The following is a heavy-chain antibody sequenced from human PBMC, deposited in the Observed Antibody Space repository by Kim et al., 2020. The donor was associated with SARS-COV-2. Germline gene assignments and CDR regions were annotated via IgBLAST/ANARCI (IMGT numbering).Heavy chain of an antibody. CDR3: AKWSPRRSVAAAGQY. D-gene: IGHD6-13*01. CDR1: GFTFSNYA. Sequence: GGSLRLSCAASGFTFSNYAMSWVRQAPGKGLEWISAVSTSGGNTHYADSVKGRFTISRDNSKNTLYLQMNSLTAEDTAVYYCAKWSPRRSVAAAGQYWGQGTRVTVSS. CDR2: VSTSGGNT. J-gene: IGHJ4*02. V-gene: IGHV3-23*01.